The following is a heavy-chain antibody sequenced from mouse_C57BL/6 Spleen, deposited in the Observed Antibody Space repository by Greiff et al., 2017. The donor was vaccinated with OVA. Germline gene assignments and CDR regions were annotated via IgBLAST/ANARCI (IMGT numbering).Heavy chain of an antibody. J-gene: IGHJ2*01. CDR2: INPSNGST. CDR3: ARIYYDYQFDY. CDR1: GYTFTSYW. Sequence: QVQLQQPGTELVKPGASVKLSCKASGYTFTSYWMHWVKQRPGQGLEWIGNINPSNGSTNYNEKFKGKATLTVDKSSSTAYMQLNSLTSEYSAVYYCARIYYDYQFDYWGPGTTLTVSS. D-gene: IGHD2-4*01. V-gene: IGHV1-53*01.